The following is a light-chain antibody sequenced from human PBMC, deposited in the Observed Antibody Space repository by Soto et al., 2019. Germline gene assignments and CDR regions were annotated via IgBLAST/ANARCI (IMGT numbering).Light chain of an antibody. CDR3: QQYLSWWPIT. Sequence: EIVLTQSPATLSVSPGERATLSCRASQNINNKLVWYQQKPGQAPRLLMSDAFTSAPGIPARFSGSGSGTELNLTISSLQSEDFAVYYCQQYLSWWPITFGKGTRLEI. CDR1: QNINNK. J-gene: IGKJ5*01. CDR2: DAF. V-gene: IGKV3-15*01.